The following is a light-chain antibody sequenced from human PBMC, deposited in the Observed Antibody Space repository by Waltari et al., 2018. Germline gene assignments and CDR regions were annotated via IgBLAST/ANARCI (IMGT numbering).Light chain of an antibody. Sequence: SYDLTQPPSVSVSPGQTASITCSGDKLGDKFVSWYQQKPGQSPLLVIYQDNKRPSGIPERFAGSNSGNTATLTISGTQAMDEADYYCQAWDSSTAWKVFGTGTKVTVL. CDR2: QDN. J-gene: IGLJ1*01. CDR3: QAWDSSTAWKV. V-gene: IGLV3-1*01. CDR1: KLGDKF.